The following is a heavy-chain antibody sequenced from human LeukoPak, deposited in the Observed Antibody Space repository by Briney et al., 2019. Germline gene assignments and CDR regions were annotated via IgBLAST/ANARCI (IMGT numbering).Heavy chain of an antibody. V-gene: IGHV1-2*02. J-gene: IGHJ6*02. CDR2: ISPKSGDT. CDR3: ATGDLYYYGMDV. CDR1: GYTFTDYE. Sequence: ASVKVSCKASGYTFTDYEMHWVRQAPGQGLEWMGWISPKSGDTNHAQKFQGRVTMTGDTSTRTVYMELSSLRSEDTAVYYCATGDLYYYGMDVWGQGTTVTVSS. D-gene: IGHD7-27*01.